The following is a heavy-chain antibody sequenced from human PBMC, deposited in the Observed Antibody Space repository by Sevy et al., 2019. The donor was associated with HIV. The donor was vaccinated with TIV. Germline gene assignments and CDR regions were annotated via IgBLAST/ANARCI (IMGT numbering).Heavy chain of an antibody. Sequence: GGSLRLSCAASGFSFSGYGMHWVRQAPGKGLEWVAVIWYDGTNKEYKDSVKGRYTISRDNSKNTLNLQMNSLRAEETAVYYCARERIAVAGMGYYFDFWGQGTLVTVSS. CDR3: ARERIAVAGMGYYFDF. V-gene: IGHV3-33*01. J-gene: IGHJ4*02. CDR2: IWYDGTNK. D-gene: IGHD6-19*01. CDR1: GFSFSGYG.